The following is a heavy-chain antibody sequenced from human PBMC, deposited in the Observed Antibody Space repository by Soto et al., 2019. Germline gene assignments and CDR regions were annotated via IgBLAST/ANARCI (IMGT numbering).Heavy chain of an antibody. J-gene: IGHJ4*02. Sequence: ASVKVSCKASGYTFTSYGIGWVRQAPGQGLEWMGWSSAYNGNTNYAQKLQGRVTMTTDTSTSTAYMELRSLRSDDTAVYYCARDTRITMIIQRDDPAFCDYRGQ. D-gene: IGHD3-22*01. V-gene: IGHV1-18*01. CDR3: ARDTRITMIIQRDDPAFCDY. CDR2: SSAYNGNT. CDR1: GYTFTSYG.